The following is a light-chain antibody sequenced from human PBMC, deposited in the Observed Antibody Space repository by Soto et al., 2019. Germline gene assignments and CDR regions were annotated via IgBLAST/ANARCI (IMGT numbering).Light chain of an antibody. CDR2: GAS. V-gene: IGKV1-17*01. CDR1: QSINNY. CDR3: QQYNSYSPSWT. Sequence: ILLTQSPSSLSASVGDRVTITCRASQSINNYLSWYQQKPGKAPNLLIFGASTLQSGVPSRFSGSGSGTEFTLTISSLQPDDFATYYCQQYNSYSPSWTFGQGTKVDIK. J-gene: IGKJ1*01.